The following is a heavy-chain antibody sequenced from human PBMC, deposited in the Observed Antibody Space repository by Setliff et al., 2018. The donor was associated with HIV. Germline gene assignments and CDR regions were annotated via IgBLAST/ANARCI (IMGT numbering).Heavy chain of an antibody. D-gene: IGHD3-22*01. CDR1: GDSISSGSYY. V-gene: IGHV4-61*09. J-gene: IGHJ4*02. Sequence: KPSETLSLTCTVSGDSISSGSYYWSWIRLPAGKGLEWIGQIHTTGSTNYNPSLKSRVTISIDTSKNQFSLKLSSVTAADTAVYYCASGYQYDSSGYYYVTPIDYWGQGTLVTVSS. CDR3: ASGYQYDSSGYYYVTPIDY. CDR2: IHTTGST.